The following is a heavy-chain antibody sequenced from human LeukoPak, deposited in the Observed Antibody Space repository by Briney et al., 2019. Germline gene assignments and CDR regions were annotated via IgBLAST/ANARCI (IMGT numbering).Heavy chain of an antibody. CDR3: GRGFALVPAGIPDY. V-gene: IGHV3-74*01. J-gene: IGHJ4*02. CDR2: ISSDGSST. D-gene: IGHD2-2*01. CDR1: GFTFSNYW. Sequence: PGGSLRLSCAASGFTFSNYWMHWVRQAPGEGLVWVSRISSDGSSTTYAASVKGRFTISRDNAKNTLYLQMNSLRAEDTAVYYCGRGFALVPAGIPDYWGQGTLVTVSS.